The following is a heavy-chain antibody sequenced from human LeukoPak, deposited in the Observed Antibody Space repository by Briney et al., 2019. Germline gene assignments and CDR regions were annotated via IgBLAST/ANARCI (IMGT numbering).Heavy chain of an antibody. CDR1: RFTFSNYP. D-gene: IGHD1-26*01. CDR3: ARGRGSYSADY. J-gene: IGHJ4*02. Sequence: PGGSLRLSCAASRFTFSNYPMHWVRQAPGKGLEWVALLSYDGSNEYYADSVKGRFTNSRDNSKNTLYLQMNSLRAEDTAVYYCARGRGSYSADYWGQGTLVTVSS. CDR2: LSYDGSNE. V-gene: IGHV3-30-3*01.